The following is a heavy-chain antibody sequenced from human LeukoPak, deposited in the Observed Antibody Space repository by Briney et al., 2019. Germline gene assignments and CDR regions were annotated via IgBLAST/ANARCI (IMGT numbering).Heavy chain of an antibody. CDR2: IDTSGNT. V-gene: IGHV4-4*07. CDR1: GGSISSYY. D-gene: IGHD3-16*01. J-gene: IGHJ6*03. Sequence: SETLSLTCTVSGGSISSYYWSWPRQPAGKGLEWIGRIDTSGNTNYNPSLKSRVTMSVDTSKNQFSLKLSSVTAADTAVYYCARVRSKDVWRSYGSYYYYYYMDVWGKGTTVTISS. CDR3: ARVRSKDVWRSYGSYYYYYYMDV.